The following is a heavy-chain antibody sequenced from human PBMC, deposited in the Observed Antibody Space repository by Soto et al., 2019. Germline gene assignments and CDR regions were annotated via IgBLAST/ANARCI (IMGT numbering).Heavy chain of an antibody. D-gene: IGHD1-1*01. V-gene: IGHV4-30-4*01. J-gene: IGHJ5*02. CDR2: IYYSGST. Sequence: QVQLQESGPGLVKPSQTLSLTCTVSGGSISSGDYYWSWIRQPPGKGLEWIGYIYYSGSTYYNPSRKSRVTISVDTSKNQFSLKLSSVTAADTAVYYCARELERRAHWFDPWGQGTLVTVSS. CDR1: GGSISSGDYY. CDR3: ARELERRAHWFDP.